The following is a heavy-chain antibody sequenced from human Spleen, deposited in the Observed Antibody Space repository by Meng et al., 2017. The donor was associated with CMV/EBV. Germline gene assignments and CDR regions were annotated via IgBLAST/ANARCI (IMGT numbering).Heavy chain of an antibody. CDR1: RFTFSDYL. V-gene: IGHV3-21*01. CDR2: ISSSSDYI. D-gene: IGHD2/OR15-2a*01. J-gene: IGHJ4*02. CDR3: ARDFPDY. Sequence: GGSLRLSCAVSRFTFSDYLMNWVRQAPGKGLEWVSCISSSSDYIYYADSVKGRFTISRDNAKNSLYLQMNSLRAEDTAVYYCARDFPDYWGQGTLVTVSS.